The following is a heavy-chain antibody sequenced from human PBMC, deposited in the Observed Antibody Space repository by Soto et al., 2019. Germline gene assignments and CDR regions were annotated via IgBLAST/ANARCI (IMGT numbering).Heavy chain of an antibody. CDR3: ARISSIAAFFDY. V-gene: IGHV1-69*06. D-gene: IGHD6-6*01. J-gene: IGHJ4*02. CDR1: GGTFSSYA. Sequence: GASVKVSCKASGGTFSSYAISWVRQAPGQGLEWMGGIIPIFGTANYAQKFQGRVTITADKSTSTAYMELSSLRSEDTAVYYCARISSIAAFFDYWGQGTLVTVSS. CDR2: IIPIFGTA.